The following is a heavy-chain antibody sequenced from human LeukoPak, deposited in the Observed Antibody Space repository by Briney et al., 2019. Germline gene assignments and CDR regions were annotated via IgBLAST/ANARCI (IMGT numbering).Heavy chain of an antibody. CDR2: INPNSGGT. V-gene: IGHV1-2*02. CDR3: ARAEKDTAMVDY. Sequence: ASVKVSCKASGYTFTGYYMHWVRQAPGQGLEWMGWINPNSGGTNYAQKFQGRVTMTRDTSISTAYMELSRLRSDDTAVYYCARAEKDTAMVDYWGQGTLVTVSS. J-gene: IGHJ4*02. D-gene: IGHD5-18*01. CDR1: GYTFTGYY.